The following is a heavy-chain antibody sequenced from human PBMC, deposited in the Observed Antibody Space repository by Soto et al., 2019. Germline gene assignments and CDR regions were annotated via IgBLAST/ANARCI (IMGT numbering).Heavy chain of an antibody. CDR2: ISSSSSYI. CDR1: GFTFSSYS. V-gene: IGHV3-21*01. Sequence: GGSLRLSCAASGFTFSSYSMNWVRQAPGKGLEWVSSISSSSSYIYYADSVKGRFTISRDNAKNSLYLQMNSLRAEDTAVYYCARDSLLVLMVYAVPRGMDVWGQGTTVTVSS. D-gene: IGHD2-8*01. J-gene: IGHJ6*02. CDR3: ARDSLLVLMVYAVPRGMDV.